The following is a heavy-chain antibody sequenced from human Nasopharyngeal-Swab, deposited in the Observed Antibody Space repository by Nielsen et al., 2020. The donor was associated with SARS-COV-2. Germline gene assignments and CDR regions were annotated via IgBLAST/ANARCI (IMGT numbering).Heavy chain of an antibody. CDR2: ISSSSTYI. CDR3: ARDGLDYDFWSAYFMDV. D-gene: IGHD3-3*01. CDR1: GFTFSNYN. J-gene: IGHJ6*02. V-gene: IGHV3-21*01. Sequence: ETLSLTCAASGFTFSNYNMNWVRQAPGKGLEWVSSISSSSTYIYYADSVKGRFTISRDNTKNSLSLQMNSLRAEDTAVYYCARDGLDYDFWSAYFMDVWGQGTTVIVSS.